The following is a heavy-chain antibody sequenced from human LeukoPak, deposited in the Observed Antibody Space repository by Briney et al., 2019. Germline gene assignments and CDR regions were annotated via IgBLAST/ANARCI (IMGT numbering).Heavy chain of an antibody. J-gene: IGHJ4*02. CDR1: GFTVSSNY. V-gene: IGHV3-53*05. CDR2: IYSGGST. Sequence: GGSLRLSCAASGFTVSSNYIWVRQAPGKGLEWVSVIYSGGSTYYADSVKGRFTISRDNSKNTVYLQMSSVGPEDTGVYYCAKADRTSTYFDYWGQGSLVTVSS. D-gene: IGHD1-26*01. CDR3: AKADRTSTYFDY.